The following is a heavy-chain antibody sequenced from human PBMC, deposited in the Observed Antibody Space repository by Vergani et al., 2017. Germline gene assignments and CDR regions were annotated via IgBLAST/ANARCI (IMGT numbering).Heavy chain of an antibody. V-gene: IGHV4-61*02. CDR1: GGSITSGSFY. CDR2: IHSSGST. CDR3: ARVIGGSCYRCWYFDL. D-gene: IGHD2-15*01. Sequence: QVQLHESGPGLVKPSQTLSLTCTVSGGSITSGSFYWSWIRQPAGKGLEWIGRIHSSGSTNYNPSLKSRVTISVDKSKNQFSLKLSSVTAADTAVYYCARVIGGSCYRCWYFDLWGRGTLVTVSS. J-gene: IGHJ2*01.